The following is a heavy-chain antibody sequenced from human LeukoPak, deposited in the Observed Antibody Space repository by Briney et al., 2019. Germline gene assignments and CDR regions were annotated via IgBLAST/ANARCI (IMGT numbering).Heavy chain of an antibody. J-gene: IGHJ5*02. CDR1: GGSISSGGYY. CDR2: INYSGGT. Sequence: PSETLSLTCTVSGGSISSGGYYWSWIRQHPGKGLEWIGYINYSGGTYYNPSLKSRVTISVDTSQNQFSLKLSSVTAADTAVYYCARFGSGYCSGGSCYSWFDPWGQGTLVTVSS. D-gene: IGHD2-15*01. CDR3: ARFGSGYCSGGSCYSWFDP. V-gene: IGHV4-31*03.